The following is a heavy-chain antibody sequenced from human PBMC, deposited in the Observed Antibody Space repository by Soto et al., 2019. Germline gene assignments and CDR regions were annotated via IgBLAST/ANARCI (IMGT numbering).Heavy chain of an antibody. CDR3: TTRTRSDYGDYVSYFDY. D-gene: IGHD4-17*01. V-gene: IGHV3-15*01. CDR1: GFTFSNAW. J-gene: IGHJ4*02. CDR2: IKSKTDGGTT. Sequence: PGGSLRLSCAASGFTFSNAWMSWVRQAPGKGLEWVDRIKSKTDGGTTDYAAPVKGRFTISRDDSKNTLYLQMNSLKTEDTAVYYCTTRTRSDYGDYVSYFDYWGQGTLVTVSS.